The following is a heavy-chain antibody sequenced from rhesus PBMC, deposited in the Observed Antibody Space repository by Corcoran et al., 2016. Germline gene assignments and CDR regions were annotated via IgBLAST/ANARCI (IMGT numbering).Heavy chain of an antibody. CDR2: IYWDDDK. CDR3: ARVRGSSVTIFDY. V-gene: IGHV2-1*01. Sequence: QVTLKESGPALVKPTQTLTLTCTFSGFSLSTSGMGVGWIRQPSRKTLEWLALIYWDDDKSYSTYLKGRLTIDKDTAKNQVVLTMTNMDPVDTATYYCARVRGSSVTIFDYWGQGVLVTVSS. D-gene: IGHD6S26*01. CDR1: GFSLSTSGMG. J-gene: IGHJ4*01.